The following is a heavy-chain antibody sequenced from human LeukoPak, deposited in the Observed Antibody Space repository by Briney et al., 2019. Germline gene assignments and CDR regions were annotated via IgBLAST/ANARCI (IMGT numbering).Heavy chain of an antibody. J-gene: IGHJ4*02. CDR1: GGYISSYY. Sequence: SETLSLTCTVSGGYISSYYWSWIRQPPGKGLEWIGYIYTSGSTNYNPSLKSRVTISVDTSKNQFSLKLSSVTAADTAVYFCSRQSLYCYGSGTFYRYYFDYWGQGTLVTVSS. V-gene: IGHV4-4*09. CDR3: SRQSLYCYGSGTFYRYYFDY. CDR2: IYTSGST. D-gene: IGHD3-10*01.